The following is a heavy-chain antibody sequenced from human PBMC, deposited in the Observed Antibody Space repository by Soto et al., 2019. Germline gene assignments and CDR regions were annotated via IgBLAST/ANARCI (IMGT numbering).Heavy chain of an antibody. D-gene: IGHD6-19*01. CDR3: ARVPGQWLAPYHFAY. CDR1: GVTFSNHA. Sequence: PGGSQRLSCAAAGVTFSNHAMHWVRQAQGRGLEWVAFISYDGSNKYYGDSVKGRFTISRDNYKNTLYLQMNSLRAEDTAVYYCARVPGQWLAPYHFAYWGQGTLVTVSS. V-gene: IGHV3-30-3*01. J-gene: IGHJ4*02. CDR2: ISYDGSNK.